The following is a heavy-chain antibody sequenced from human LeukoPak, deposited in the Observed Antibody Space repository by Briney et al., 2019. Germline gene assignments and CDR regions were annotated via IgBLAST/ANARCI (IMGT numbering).Heavy chain of an antibody. V-gene: IGHV3-30*02. D-gene: IGHD7-27*01. CDR1: AFTFSSYG. J-gene: IGHJ4*02. CDR2: IRYDGSKK. Sequence: PGGSLRLSRAASAFTFSSYGMHWVRQAPGKGLEWVAFIRYDGSKKDYADSVKGRFTISRDNSKNTLYLQMNSLRPEDTAVYYCAKGESFWGSRGLYYFDYWGQGTLVTVSS. CDR3: AKGESFWGSRGLYYFDY.